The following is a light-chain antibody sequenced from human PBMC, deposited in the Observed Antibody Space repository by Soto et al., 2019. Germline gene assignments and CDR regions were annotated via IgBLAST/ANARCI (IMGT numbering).Light chain of an antibody. V-gene: IGKV3-20*01. Sequence: DIVMTQSPATLSLSPVEIATLSFRASQGVRSNLAWYQQKPGQAPRLLIYGASSRATGIPNRFSGSGSGTDFTLTISRLEPEDFAVYYCQQYGNSPQTFGQGTKVDIK. J-gene: IGKJ1*01. CDR1: QGVRSN. CDR2: GAS. CDR3: QQYGNSPQT.